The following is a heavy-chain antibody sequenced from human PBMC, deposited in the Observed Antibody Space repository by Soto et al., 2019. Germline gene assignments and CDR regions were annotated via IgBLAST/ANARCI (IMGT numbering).Heavy chain of an antibody. CDR2: IFDSGST. CDR1: GGSIRHYD. Sequence: PSETLCLSCTVSGGSIRHYDWHWIRHPPGKGLEWIGCIFDSGSTNYNPSLKSRVTISADTSKYQFSLKLTSVTAADTAIYYCARRDPNGVSWFDPWGQGTLVTVSS. D-gene: IGHD1-1*01. CDR3: ARRDPNGVSWFDP. J-gene: IGHJ5*02. V-gene: IGHV4-59*08.